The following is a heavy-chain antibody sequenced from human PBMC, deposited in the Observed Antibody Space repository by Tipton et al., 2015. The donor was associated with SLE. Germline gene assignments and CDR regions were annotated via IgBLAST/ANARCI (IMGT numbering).Heavy chain of an antibody. Sequence: SLRLSCAVSGFTFSGSAMHWVRQASGKGLEWVGRIRSKASSYATAYAASVKGRFTIPRDGSKNTAYLQMNSLKTEDTAVYYCTRYGYFDYWGQGTLVTVSS. J-gene: IGHJ4*02. D-gene: IGHD4-17*01. CDR3: TRYGYFDY. V-gene: IGHV3-73*01. CDR1: GFTFSGSA. CDR2: IRSKASSYAT.